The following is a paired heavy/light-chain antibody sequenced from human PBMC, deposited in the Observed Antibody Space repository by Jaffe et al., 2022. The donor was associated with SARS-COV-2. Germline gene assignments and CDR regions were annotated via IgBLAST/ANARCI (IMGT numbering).Heavy chain of an antibody. CDR1: GFTVSSNY. Sequence: EVQLVESGGGLVQPGGSLRVSCAASGFTVSSNYMSWVRQAPGKGPEWVSIIYSSGTTFYADSVRGRFTISRDISKNTLYLQMNSLRAEDTAVYYCARELWVDNYETIVNDYWGQGTLVTVSS. D-gene: IGHD3-22*01. CDR3: ARELWVDNYETIVNDY. CDR2: IYSSGTT. V-gene: IGHV3-66*02. J-gene: IGHJ4*02.
Light chain of an antibody. CDR2: EGS. Sequence: QSALTQPASVSGSPGQSITISCTGTSSDIGSYNLVSWYQQHPGKAPKLMIYEGSKRPSGVSSRFSGSKSGNTASLTISGLQAEDEADYYCCSFAGRSTFEVFGTGTRLTVL. V-gene: IGLV2-23*03. J-gene: IGLJ1*01. CDR3: CSFAGRSTFEV. CDR1: SSDIGSYNL.